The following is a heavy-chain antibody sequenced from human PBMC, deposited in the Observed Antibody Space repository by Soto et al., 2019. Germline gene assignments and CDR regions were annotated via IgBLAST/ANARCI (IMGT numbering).Heavy chain of an antibody. CDR3: AKVDSNHYYGMDV. V-gene: IGHV3-30*18. D-gene: IGHD4-4*01. Sequence: GGSLRLSCAASGFTFSSYGMHWVRQAPGKGLEWVAVISYDGSSKYYADSVKGRFTISRDNSKNTLYLQMNSLRAEDTAVYYCAKVDSNHYYGMDVWGQGTTVTSP. CDR2: ISYDGSSK. J-gene: IGHJ6*02. CDR1: GFTFSSYG.